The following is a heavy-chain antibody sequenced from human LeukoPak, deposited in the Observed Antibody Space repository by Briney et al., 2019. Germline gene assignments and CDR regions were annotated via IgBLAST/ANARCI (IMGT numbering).Heavy chain of an antibody. CDR3: ARPRGYSYGYSPPDYYYYMDV. CDR2: INPNSGGT. D-gene: IGHD5-18*01. J-gene: IGHJ6*03. V-gene: IGHV1-2*02. Sequence: GASVKVSCKASGYTFTGYYMHWVRQAPGQGLEWMGWINPNSGGTNYAQKFQGRVTMTRDTSISTAYMELSRLRSDDTAVYYCARPRGYSYGYSPPDYYYYMDVWGKGTTVTISS. CDR1: GYTFTGYY.